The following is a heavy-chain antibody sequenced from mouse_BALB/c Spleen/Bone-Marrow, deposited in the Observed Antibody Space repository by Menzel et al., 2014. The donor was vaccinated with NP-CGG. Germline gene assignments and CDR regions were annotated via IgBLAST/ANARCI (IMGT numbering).Heavy chain of an antibody. V-gene: IGHV14-3*02. Sequence: EVQPQQSGAELVKPGASVKLSCTASGFNIKDTYMHWVKQRPEQGLEWIGRIDPANGNTKYDPKFQGKATITADTSSNTAYLQLSSLTSEDTAVYYCASYYYGSAWFAYWGKGTLVPVSA. D-gene: IGHD1-1*01. CDR1: GFNIKDTY. CDR2: IDPANGNT. CDR3: ASYYYGSAWFAY. J-gene: IGHJ3*01.